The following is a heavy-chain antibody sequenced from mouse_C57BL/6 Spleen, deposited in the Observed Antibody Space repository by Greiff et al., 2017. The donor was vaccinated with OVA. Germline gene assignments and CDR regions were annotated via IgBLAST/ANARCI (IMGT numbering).Heavy chain of an antibody. J-gene: IGHJ4*01. CDR2: ISSGSSTI. Sequence: DVMLVESGGGLVKPGGSLKLSCAASGFTFSDYGMHWVRQAPEKGLEWVAYISSGSSTIYYADTVKGRFTLSRDNAKNTLFLQMTSLRSEDTAMYYCARGGFSLRAMDYWGQGTSVTVSS. CDR3: ARGGFSLRAMDY. CDR1: GFTFSDYG. V-gene: IGHV5-17*01.